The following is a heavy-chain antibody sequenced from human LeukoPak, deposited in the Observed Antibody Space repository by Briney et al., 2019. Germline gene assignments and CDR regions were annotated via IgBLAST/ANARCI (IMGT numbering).Heavy chain of an antibody. V-gene: IGHV3-30-3*01. CDR1: GFTFSSYA. Sequence: GRSLRLSCAASGFTFSSYAMHWVRQAPGKGLEWVAVISYDGSNKYYADSVKGRFTISRDNSKNTLYLQMNRLRAEDTGVYYCARAPPPLGIYFDYWGQGTLVTVSS. CDR3: ARAPPPLGIYFDY. D-gene: IGHD7-27*01. J-gene: IGHJ4*02. CDR2: ISYDGSNK.